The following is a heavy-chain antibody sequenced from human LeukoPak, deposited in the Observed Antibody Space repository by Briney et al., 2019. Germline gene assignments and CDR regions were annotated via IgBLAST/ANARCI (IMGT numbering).Heavy chain of an antibody. CDR3: ARGRYSSGWTYFDY. V-gene: IGHV3-30-3*01. Sequence: GGSLRLSCAASGFTFSSYAMHWVRQAPGKGLEWVAVISYDGSNKYYADSVKGRFTISRDNSKNTLYLQMNSLGAEDTAVYYCARGRYSSGWTYFDYWGQGTLVTVSS. CDR1: GFTFSSYA. CDR2: ISYDGSNK. D-gene: IGHD6-19*01. J-gene: IGHJ4*02.